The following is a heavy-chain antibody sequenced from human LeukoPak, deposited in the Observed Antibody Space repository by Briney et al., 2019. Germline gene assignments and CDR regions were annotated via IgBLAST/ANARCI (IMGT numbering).Heavy chain of an antibody. CDR3: ARTPDGGNSEYYFDY. D-gene: IGHD4-23*01. CDR1: GGTFSSYA. V-gene: IGHV1-69*05. J-gene: IGHJ4*02. Sequence: ASVKVSCKASGGTFSSYAISWVRQAPGQGLEWMGGIIPIFGTANYAQKFQGGVTITTDESTSTAYMELSSLRSEDTAVYYCARTPDGGNSEYYFDYWGQGTLVTVSS. CDR2: IIPIFGTA.